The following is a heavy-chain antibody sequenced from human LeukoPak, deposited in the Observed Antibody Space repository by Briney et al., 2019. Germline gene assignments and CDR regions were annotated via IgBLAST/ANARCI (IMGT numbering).Heavy chain of an antibody. CDR3: ARDDCGDTCYPGGY. J-gene: IGHJ4*02. Sequence: ASVKVSCKASGYTFTKYVVHWVRQAPGQRLEWRGWINAGNGDTKYSQNFQDRVTITRDTSANTAYMELSSLTSEDTALYYCARDDCGDTCYPGGYWGQGTLVTVSS. V-gene: IGHV1-3*01. D-gene: IGHD2-21*01. CDR2: INAGNGDT. CDR1: GYTFTKYV.